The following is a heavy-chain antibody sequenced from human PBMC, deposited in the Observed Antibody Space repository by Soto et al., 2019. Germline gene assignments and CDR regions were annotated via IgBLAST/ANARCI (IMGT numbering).Heavy chain of an antibody. Sequence: ASVKVSCKASGGTFSSYAISWVRQAPGQGLEWMGGIIPIFGTANYAQKFQGRVTITADESTSTAYMELSSLRSEDTAVYYCARVPGFTVTTHFDYWGQGTLVTVSS. V-gene: IGHV1-69*13. CDR2: IIPIFGTA. CDR3: ARVPGFTVTTHFDY. J-gene: IGHJ4*02. CDR1: GGTFSSYA. D-gene: IGHD4-4*01.